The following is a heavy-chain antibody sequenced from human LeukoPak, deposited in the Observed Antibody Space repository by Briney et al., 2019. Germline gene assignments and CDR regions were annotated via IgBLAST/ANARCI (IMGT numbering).Heavy chain of an antibody. CDR1: GGSISSSSYY. D-gene: IGHD3-10*01. V-gene: IGHV4-39*01. CDR2: IYYSGST. J-gene: IGHJ6*03. CDR3: ARLNYGSATYYYYYMDV. Sequence: ASETLSLTCTVSGGSISSSSYYWGWIRQPPGKGLEWIGSIYYSGSTYYNPSLKSRVTISVDTSKNQFSLKLSSVTAADTAVYYCARLNYGSATYYYYYMDVWGKGTTVTISS.